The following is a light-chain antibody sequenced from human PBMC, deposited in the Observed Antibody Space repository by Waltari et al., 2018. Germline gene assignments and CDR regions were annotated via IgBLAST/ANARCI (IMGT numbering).Light chain of an antibody. CDR1: SRDVGAYNY. V-gene: IGLV2-14*03. CDR3: SSFTRTNSWV. CDR2: DVN. Sequence: HSALAQPASVSGSPGQSITISCTGPSRDVGAYNYVSWYQQHPGKSPRLMIYDVNNRPSGVSNRFSGSKSGNTASLTISGLQAEDEADYYCSSFTRTNSWVFGGGTKVTVL. J-gene: IGLJ3*02.